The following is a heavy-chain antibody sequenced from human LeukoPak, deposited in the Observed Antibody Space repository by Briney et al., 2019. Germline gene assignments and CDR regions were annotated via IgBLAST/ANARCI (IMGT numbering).Heavy chain of an antibody. Sequence: GASVKVSCKASGGTFSSYAISWVRQAPGQGLEWMGGIIPIFCTANYAHKFQGRVPITTDESTSTAYMEPSSLRSEDTAVYYCARPPLPYYYDSSGTKGYAFDIWGQGTMVTVSS. CDR3: ARPPLPYYYDSSGTKGYAFDI. J-gene: IGHJ3*02. CDR2: IIPIFCTA. V-gene: IGHV1-69*05. CDR1: GGTFSSYA. D-gene: IGHD3-22*01.